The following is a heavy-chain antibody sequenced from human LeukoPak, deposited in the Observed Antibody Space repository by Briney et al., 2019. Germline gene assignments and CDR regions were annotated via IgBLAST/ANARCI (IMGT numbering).Heavy chain of an antibody. J-gene: IGHJ3*02. Sequence: SETLSLTCTVSGGSISSYYWSWIRQPPGKGLEWIGYIYYSGSTNYNPSLKSRVTISVDTSKNQFSLKLSSVTAADTAMYYCAAIPYDFWSGYYLGAFDIWGQGTMVTVSS. CDR1: GGSISSYY. D-gene: IGHD3-3*01. CDR3: AAIPYDFWSGYYLGAFDI. V-gene: IGHV4-59*01. CDR2: IYYSGST.